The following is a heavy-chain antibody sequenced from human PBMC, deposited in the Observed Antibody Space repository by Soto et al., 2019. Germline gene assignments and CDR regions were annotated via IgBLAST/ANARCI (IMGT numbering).Heavy chain of an antibody. D-gene: IGHD6-6*01. Sequence: QVQLVQSGAEVKKPGASVKVSCKASGYTFTSYDINWVRQATGQGLEWMGWMNPNSGNTGYAQKFQGRVTMTRNTSIGTAYMQLSSLRSEDTAVYYCARPSAQDYYCYYGMDVWGQGTTVTVSS. J-gene: IGHJ6*02. CDR3: ARPSAQDYYCYYGMDV. CDR2: MNPNSGNT. V-gene: IGHV1-8*01. CDR1: GYTFTSYD.